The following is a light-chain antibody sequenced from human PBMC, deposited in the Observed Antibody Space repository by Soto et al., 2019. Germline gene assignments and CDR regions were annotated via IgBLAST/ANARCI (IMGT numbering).Light chain of an antibody. CDR1: QSVSSN. CDR3: QQYNNWPLT. Sequence: EIVMTQSPATLSVSPGERATLSCRASQSVSSNLAWYQQKPGQAHRLLIYGASTRATGIPARFSGSGSGTECTLTISRLQSEDFAVYYCQQYNNWPLTFGGGTKVEIK. V-gene: IGKV3-15*01. CDR2: GAS. J-gene: IGKJ4*01.